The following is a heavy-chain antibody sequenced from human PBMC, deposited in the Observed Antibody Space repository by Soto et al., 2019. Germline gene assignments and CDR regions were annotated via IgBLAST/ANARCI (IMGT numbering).Heavy chain of an antibody. CDR1: GGSVSSSSSY. CDR3: VRHVIVLMVYAIYNWFDP. V-gene: IGHV4-39*01. D-gene: IGHD2-8*01. CDR2: IYYSGST. J-gene: IGHJ5*02. Sequence: GARSPTSTLAGGSVSSSSSYWGWIRQPRGKGLEWIGSIYYSGSTSYNPSLKSRVTISVDTSKNPFSLKLSPVTAADSAVYYCVRHVIVLMVYAIYNWFDPWGQGTLVTVS.